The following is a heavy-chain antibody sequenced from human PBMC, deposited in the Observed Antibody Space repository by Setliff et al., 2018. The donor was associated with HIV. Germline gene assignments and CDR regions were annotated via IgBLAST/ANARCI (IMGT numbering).Heavy chain of an antibody. Sequence: RLSCAASGFTFSSYGMHWVRQAPGKGLEWMAVIWYDGSNKYYADSVKGRFTISRDNSKNTLYLQMNSLRAEDTAVYYCARDCRVGWVFTYGMDVWGQGTLVTVSS. CDR3: ARDCRVGWVFTYGMDV. D-gene: IGHD6-13*01. CDR2: IWYDGSNK. V-gene: IGHV3-33*08. J-gene: IGHJ6*02. CDR1: GFTFSSYG.